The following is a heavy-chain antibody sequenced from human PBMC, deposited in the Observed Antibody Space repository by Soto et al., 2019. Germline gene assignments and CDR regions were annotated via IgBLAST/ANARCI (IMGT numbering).Heavy chain of an antibody. CDR3: ARGRAYGGVVVMRAYHDF. J-gene: IGHJ4*02. Sequence: QIQLVQSGNEVKQPGASVKVSCKASGYTFTSYGVSWVRQAPGQGLEWMGWISVYNGQTRYAEKFQGSVTMTANTATSSVYMELRSLSYDDTAVYYCARGRAYGGVVVMRAYHDFWGQGTLVTVSS. V-gene: IGHV1-18*01. CDR2: ISVYNGQT. D-gene: IGHD3-16*01. CDR1: GYTFTSYG.